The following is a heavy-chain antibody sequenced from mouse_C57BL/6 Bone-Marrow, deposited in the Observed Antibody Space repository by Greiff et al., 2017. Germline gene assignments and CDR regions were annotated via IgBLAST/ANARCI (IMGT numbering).Heavy chain of an antibody. Sequence: QVQLQQSGAELLKPGASVKISCKASGYAFSNYWMNWVKQRPGQGLEWIGKIYPGDGDINYNGKFKGKATLTADKTSSTAYMQLSSLTSEDSAVYICASVDYWGQGTLVTVSS. V-gene: IGHV1-80*01. CDR3: ASVDY. CDR2: IYPGDGDI. J-gene: IGHJ3*01. CDR1: GYAFSNYW.